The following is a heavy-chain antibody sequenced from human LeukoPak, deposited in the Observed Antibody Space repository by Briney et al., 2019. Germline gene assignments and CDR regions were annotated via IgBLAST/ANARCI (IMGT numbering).Heavy chain of an antibody. Sequence: LRLSCAASGFTFRDYTMNWVRQAPGKGLEWIGYIYYSGSTYYNPSLKSRVTISVDTSKNQFSLKLSSVTAADTAVYYCARAPLGLRLGELSLSGDYFDYWGQGTLVTVSS. V-gene: IGHV4-31*02. CDR1: GFTFRDYT. D-gene: IGHD3-16*02. CDR2: IYYSGST. CDR3: ARAPLGLRLGELSLSGDYFDY. J-gene: IGHJ4*02.